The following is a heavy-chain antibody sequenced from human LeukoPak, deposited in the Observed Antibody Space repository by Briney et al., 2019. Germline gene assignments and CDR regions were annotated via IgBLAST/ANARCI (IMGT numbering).Heavy chain of an antibody. D-gene: IGHD4-17*01. V-gene: IGHV1-2*02. CDR2: INPNSGGT. CDR1: GYTFTGYY. CDR3: ARGATLTTGLYFFDY. Sequence: EASVKVSCKATGYTFTGYYMHWVRQAPGQGLEWMGWINPNSGGTNYAQKFQGRVTMTRDTSISTAYMELSRLRSDDTAVYYCARGATLTTGLYFFDYWGQGTLVTVSS. J-gene: IGHJ4*02.